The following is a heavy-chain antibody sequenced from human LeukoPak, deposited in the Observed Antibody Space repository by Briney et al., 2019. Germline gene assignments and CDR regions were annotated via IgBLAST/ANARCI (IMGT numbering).Heavy chain of an antibody. CDR1: GFTFSSYS. CDR3: AREGSDFWSGYSKGYFDY. J-gene: IGHJ4*02. CDR2: IGSSASTR. V-gene: IGHV3-48*01. D-gene: IGHD3-3*01. Sequence: GGSLRLSCAVSGFTFSSYSMNWVRRAPGKGLEWVSYIGSSASTRYYADSVKGRFTISRDNGKHSLYLQMNSLRAEDTAVYYCAREGSDFWSGYSKGYFDYWGRGTLVTVSS.